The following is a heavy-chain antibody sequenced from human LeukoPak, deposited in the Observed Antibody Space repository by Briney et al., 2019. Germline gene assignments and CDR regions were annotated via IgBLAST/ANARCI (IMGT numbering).Heavy chain of an antibody. CDR3: ARVRDGYNDAYDF. Sequence: ASVKVSCKASGYTFTGYYMHWVRQAPGQGLEWMGWINPNSGGTNYAQKFQGRVTMTRDTSISTAYMELSRLRSDDTAVYYCARVRDGYNDAYDFWGQGTMVTVTS. CDR2: INPNSGGT. V-gene: IGHV1-2*02. CDR1: GYTFTGYY. J-gene: IGHJ3*01. D-gene: IGHD5-24*01.